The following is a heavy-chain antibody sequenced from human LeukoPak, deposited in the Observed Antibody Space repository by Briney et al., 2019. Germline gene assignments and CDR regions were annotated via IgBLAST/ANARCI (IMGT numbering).Heavy chain of an antibody. D-gene: IGHD4-23*01. CDR3: ASGVFLVGGYGGNFDY. Sequence: ASVKVSCKASGYTFTGYYMHWVRQAPGQGLEWMGWINPNSGGTNYAQKFQGRVTMTRATSISTAYMELSRLRSDDTAVYYCASGVFLVGGYGGNFDYWGQGTLVTVSS. CDR1: GYTFTGYY. CDR2: INPNSGGT. J-gene: IGHJ4*02. V-gene: IGHV1-2*02.